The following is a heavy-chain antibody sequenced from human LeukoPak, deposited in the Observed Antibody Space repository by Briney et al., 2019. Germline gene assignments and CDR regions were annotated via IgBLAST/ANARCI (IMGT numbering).Heavy chain of an antibody. Sequence: ASVKVSCKASEYTFTDYYVHWVRQAPGQGLEWMGWINPNTGGANYAQKFQGRVTMTRDTSISTGYLDLSGLRSDDTAVYYCARAKANWGSGDYWGQGTLVTVS. V-gene: IGHV1-2*02. D-gene: IGHD7-27*01. J-gene: IGHJ4*02. CDR2: INPNTGGA. CDR1: EYTFTDYY. CDR3: ARAKANWGSGDY.